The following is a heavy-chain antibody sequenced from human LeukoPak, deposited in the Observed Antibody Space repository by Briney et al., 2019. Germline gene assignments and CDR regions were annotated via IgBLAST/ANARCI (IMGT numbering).Heavy chain of an antibody. J-gene: IGHJ4*02. Sequence: GGSLRLSCAASGFTFSDYYMSWIRQTPGKGLEWVTYISSSGSTISYADSVKGRFTISRDNAKNSLHMQMNSLRAEATAVYYCARVWSYYGYCGQGTLVTVSS. CDR2: ISSSGSTI. CDR3: ARVWSYYGY. CDR1: GFTFSDYY. D-gene: IGHD1-1*01. V-gene: IGHV3-11*01.